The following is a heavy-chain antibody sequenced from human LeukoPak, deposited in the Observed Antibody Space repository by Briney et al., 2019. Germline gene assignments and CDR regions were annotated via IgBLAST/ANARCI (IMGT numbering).Heavy chain of an antibody. J-gene: IGHJ5*02. CDR3: ARADSVKYYGSGSYFDT. V-gene: IGHV1-69*06. Sequence: ASVKVSCKASGYTFTSYDINWVRQAPGQGLEWMGGIIPIFGTANYAQKFQGRVTITADKSTSTAYMELSSLRSEDTAVYYCARADSVKYYGSGSYFDTWGQGTLVTVSS. CDR1: GYTFTSYD. D-gene: IGHD3-10*01. CDR2: IIPIFGTA.